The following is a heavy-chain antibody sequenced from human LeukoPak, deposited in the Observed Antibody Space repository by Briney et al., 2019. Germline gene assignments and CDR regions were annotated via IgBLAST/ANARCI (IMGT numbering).Heavy chain of an antibody. CDR3: AKEQWSYSLFDY. Sequence: GGSLRLSCAASGFTFSSYGMHWVRQAPGKGLEWVAFIRYDGSNKYYADSVKGRFTISRDNSKNTLYLQKNSLRAEDTAVYYCAKEQWSYSLFDYWGQGTLVTVSS. D-gene: IGHD1-26*01. CDR2: IRYDGSNK. J-gene: IGHJ4*02. V-gene: IGHV3-30*02. CDR1: GFTFSSYG.